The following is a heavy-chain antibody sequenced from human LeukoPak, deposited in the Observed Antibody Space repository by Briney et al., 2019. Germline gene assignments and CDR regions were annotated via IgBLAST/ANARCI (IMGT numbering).Heavy chain of an antibody. CDR3: ARDRTPSYYYDSSGYPSRGMDV. CDR1: GYTFTSYY. CDR2: INPSGGST. J-gene: IGHJ6*02. V-gene: IGHV1-46*01. D-gene: IGHD3-22*01. Sequence: ASVKVSCKASGYTFTSYYMHWVRQAPGQGLEWMGIINPSGGSTSYAQKFQGRVTMTRDTSTSTVYMELSSLRSEDTAVYYCARDRTPSYYYDSSGYPSRGMDVWGQGTTVTVSS.